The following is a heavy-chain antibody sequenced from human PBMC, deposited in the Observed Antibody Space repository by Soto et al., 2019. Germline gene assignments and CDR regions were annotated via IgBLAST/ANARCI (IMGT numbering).Heavy chain of an antibody. V-gene: IGHV1-69*12. CDR1: GGTFSSYA. Sequence: QVQLVQSGAEVKKPGSSVKVSCKASGGTFSSYAISWVRQAPGQGLEWMGGIIPIFGTANYAQKFQGRVTITAAESTSTAYMELSSLRSEDTAVYYCARGDGSSGRYYFDYWGQGTLVTVSS. CDR2: IIPIFGTA. J-gene: IGHJ4*02. D-gene: IGHD6-13*01. CDR3: ARGDGSSGRYYFDY.